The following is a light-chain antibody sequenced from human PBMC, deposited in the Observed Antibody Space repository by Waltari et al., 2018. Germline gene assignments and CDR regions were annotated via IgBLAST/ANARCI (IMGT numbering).Light chain of an antibody. CDR1: QSVSVN. CDR2: GAS. J-gene: IGKJ2*01. Sequence: DIVMTQSPATLPVSPGERAIFSCRASQSVSVNFAWYQQKPGQAPSLLIYGASTRATGVPARFSGSGSGTEFTLNISGLQSEDIAVYFCQQYNNWPYTFGRGTKLEIK. V-gene: IGKV3-15*01. CDR3: QQYNNWPYT.